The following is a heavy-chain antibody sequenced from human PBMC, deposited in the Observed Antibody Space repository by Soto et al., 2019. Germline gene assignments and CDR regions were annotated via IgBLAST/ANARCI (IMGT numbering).Heavy chain of an antibody. CDR1: GYTLTELS. CDR3: ATDTVLHAFYI. Sequence: QVHLVQSGAEVKRPGASVKVSCRVSGYTLTELSMHWVRQAPGKGLEWMGGFDPEDAETIYAQKFQGSVIMTEDTATVTSYLELSSLRSDDTAVYYCATDTVLHAFYIWGQGTMVTVSS. D-gene: IGHD4-17*01. J-gene: IGHJ3*02. V-gene: IGHV1-24*01. CDR2: FDPEDAET.